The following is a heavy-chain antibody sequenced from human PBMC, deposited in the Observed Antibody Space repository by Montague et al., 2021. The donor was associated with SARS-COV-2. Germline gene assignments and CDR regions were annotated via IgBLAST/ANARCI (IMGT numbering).Heavy chain of an antibody. CDR3: ARSKLLRSGYSSGWYGPGWFDP. J-gene: IGHJ5*02. V-gene: IGHV6-1*01. CDR2: TYYRSKWYV. CDR1: GDSVSSNSGA. D-gene: IGHD6-19*01. Sequence: CAISGDSVSSNSGAWNWIRLSPSRGLEWLGRTYYRSKWYVDYAGSVRSRITINPATSKNQFSLQMSSVTPDDTAVYYCARSKLLRSGYSSGWYGPGWFDPWGQGTPVTVSS.